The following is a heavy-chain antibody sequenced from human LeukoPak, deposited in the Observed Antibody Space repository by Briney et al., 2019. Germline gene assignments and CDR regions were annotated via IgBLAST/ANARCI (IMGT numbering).Heavy chain of an antibody. CDR3: AHSMVRGVLEYFQH. CDR2: IYYSGST. V-gene: IGHV4-59*08. J-gene: IGHJ1*01. D-gene: IGHD3-10*01. CDR1: GGSISSYY. Sequence: SETLSLTCTVSGGSISSYYWSWIRQPPGKRLEWIGYIYYSGSTNYNPSLKSRVTISVDTSKNQFSLKLSSVTAADTAVYYCAHSMVRGVLEYFQHWGQGTLVTVSS.